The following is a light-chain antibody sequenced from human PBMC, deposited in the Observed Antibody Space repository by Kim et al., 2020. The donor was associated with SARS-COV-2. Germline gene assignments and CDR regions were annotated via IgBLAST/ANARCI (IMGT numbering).Light chain of an antibody. Sequence: ATINCKSSQNVLYISNNKNYLAWYQQKPGQPPKLLISWASTRESGVPDRFSGSGSGTDFTLTISSLQAEDVAIYYCQQSYSSPQTFGQGTKVDIK. CDR3: QQSYSSPQT. CDR1: QNVLYISNNKNY. J-gene: IGKJ1*01. CDR2: WAS. V-gene: IGKV4-1*01.